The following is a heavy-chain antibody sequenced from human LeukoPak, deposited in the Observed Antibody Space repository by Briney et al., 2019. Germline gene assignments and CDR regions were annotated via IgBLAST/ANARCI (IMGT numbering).Heavy chain of an antibody. CDR2: TSTHNGNK. J-gene: IGHJ4*02. CDR1: GHTFTNYG. V-gene: IGHV1-18*01. CDR3: ARDLRRGSYYDGHYLDF. Sequence: ASVKVSCKASGHTFTNYGFSWVRRAPGQGLEWMGWTSTHNGNKMYAQSLQGRVTVTTDTSTSTTYMELTSLRSDDTAVYYCARDLRRGSYYDGHYLDFWGQGTLVTVSS. D-gene: IGHD3-10*01.